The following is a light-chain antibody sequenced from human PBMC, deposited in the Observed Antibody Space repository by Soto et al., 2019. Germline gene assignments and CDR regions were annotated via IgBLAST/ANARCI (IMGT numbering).Light chain of an antibody. Sequence: DVQMTQSPSSLSASVGDRVTITCRASQSIGDNLNWYQQKPGTAPHLLIYAASSLQSGVPSRFSGSGSGTHFTLTISSLQPEDFATYYCQQANTFPLTFGQGTRLEIK. V-gene: IGKV1-39*01. CDR3: QQANTFPLT. CDR1: QSIGDN. J-gene: IGKJ5*01. CDR2: AAS.